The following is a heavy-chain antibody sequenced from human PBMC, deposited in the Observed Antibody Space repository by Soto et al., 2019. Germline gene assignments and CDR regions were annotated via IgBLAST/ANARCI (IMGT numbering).Heavy chain of an antibody. CDR3: AREDGIAGETSAFDY. CDR2: INGRSNYK. D-gene: IGHD1-26*01. CDR1: GFTFGDYA. V-gene: IGHV3-21*01. J-gene: IGHJ4*01. Sequence: GGSLRLSCAASGFTFGDYAMHWVRQAPGKGLEWVSSINGRSNYKYYANSVRGRFTISRDNAKNSLFLQMSSLTAEDTAVYYCAREDGIAGETSAFDYWGHGTLVTVSS.